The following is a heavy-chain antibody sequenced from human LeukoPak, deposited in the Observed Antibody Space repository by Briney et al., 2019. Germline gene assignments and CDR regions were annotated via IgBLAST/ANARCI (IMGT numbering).Heavy chain of an antibody. CDR2: IYYSGST. J-gene: IGHJ4*02. CDR3: ARPSSWFGELFGY. V-gene: IGHV4-39*01. D-gene: IGHD3-10*01. Sequence: PSETLSLTCTASGGSISSSSYYWGWIRQPPGKGLEWIGSIYYSGSTYYNPSLKSRVTISVDTSKNQFSLKLSSVTAADTAVYYCARPSSWFGELFGYWGQGTLVTVSS. CDR1: GGSISSSSYY.